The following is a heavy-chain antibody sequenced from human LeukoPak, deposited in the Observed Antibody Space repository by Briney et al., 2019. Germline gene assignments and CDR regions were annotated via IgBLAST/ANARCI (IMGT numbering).Heavy chain of an antibody. J-gene: IGHJ4*02. CDR1: GGSFSGYY. Sequence: SETLSLTCAVYGGSFSGYYWSWIRQPPGKGLEWIGEINHSGSTNYNTSLKSRVTISVNTSKNQFSLKLSSVTAADTAVYYCARGQYCTNGVCYPPRQGSSWPFFDYWGQGTLVTVSS. V-gene: IGHV4-34*01. D-gene: IGHD2-8*01. CDR2: INHSGST. CDR3: ARGQYCTNGVCYPPRQGSSWPFFDY.